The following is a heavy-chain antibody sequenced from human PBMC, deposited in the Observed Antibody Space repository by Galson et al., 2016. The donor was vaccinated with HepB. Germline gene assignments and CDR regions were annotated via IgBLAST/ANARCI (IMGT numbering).Heavy chain of an antibody. CDR1: GXXFSXXX. J-gene: IGHJ4*01. V-gene: IGHV3-23*01. Sequence: SLXXXCAASGXXFSXXXMSXXXQAXXKGXXXVSXXXGSGGXTXYAXXVKXRXTISRDXXQNTLYLQMNSLRAXXTAVYYCAXVVVPXCSGGSCSHLDYWGXXTL. D-gene: IGHD2-15*01. CDR3: AXVVVPXCSGGSCSHLDY. CDR2: XXGSGGXT.